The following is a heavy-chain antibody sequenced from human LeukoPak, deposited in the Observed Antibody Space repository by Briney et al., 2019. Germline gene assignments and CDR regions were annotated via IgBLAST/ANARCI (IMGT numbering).Heavy chain of an antibody. D-gene: IGHD2-15*01. CDR3: ARPLGYCSGGSCRFDAFDI. Sequence: SVKVSCKASGYTFTSYGISWVRQAPGQGLEWMGRIIPILGIANYAQKFQGRVTITADKSTSTAYMELSSLRSEDTAVYYCARPLGYCSGGSCRFDAFDIWGQGTMVTVSS. CDR1: GYTFTSYG. CDR2: IIPILGIA. V-gene: IGHV1-69*04. J-gene: IGHJ3*02.